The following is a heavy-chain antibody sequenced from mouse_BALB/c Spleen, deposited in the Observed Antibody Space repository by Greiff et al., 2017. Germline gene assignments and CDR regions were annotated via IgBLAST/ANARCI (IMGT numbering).Heavy chain of an antibody. CDR2: IYPGSGST. J-gene: IGHJ2*01. D-gene: IGHD1-1*02. V-gene: IGHV1S22*01. CDR3: TRGGVNAMDY. CDR1: GYTFTSYW. Sequence: LQQPGSELVRPGASVKLSCKASGYTFTSYWMHWVKQRPGQGLEWIGNIYPGSGSTNYDEKFKSKATLTVDTSSSTAYMQLSSLTSEDSAVYYCTRGGVNAMDYWGQGTTLTVSS.